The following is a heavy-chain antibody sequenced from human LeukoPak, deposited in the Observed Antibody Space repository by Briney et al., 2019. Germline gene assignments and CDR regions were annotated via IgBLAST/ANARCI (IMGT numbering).Heavy chain of an antibody. CDR1: GSTFSSYS. V-gene: IGHV3-21*01. CDR2: ISSSSSYI. J-gene: IGHJ4*02. D-gene: IGHD1-26*01. Sequence: GGSLRLSCAASGSTFSSYSMNWVRQAPGKGLEWVSSISSSSSYIYYADSVKGRFTISRDNAKNSLYLQMNSLRAEDTAVYYCARDLVGATDDKRFDYWGQGTLVTVSS. CDR3: ARDLVGATDDKRFDY.